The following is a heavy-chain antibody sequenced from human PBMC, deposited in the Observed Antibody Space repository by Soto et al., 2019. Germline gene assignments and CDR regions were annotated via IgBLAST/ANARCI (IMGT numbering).Heavy chain of an antibody. Sequence: QVRLVQSGAEVKKPGSSVKVSCKFSGGTFKTESINCLRQAPGQVLEWMGNILPAFGTADYAPKFQGRVTFTADQATTTAVMELSSLTSQDTAFYFCARGHEYGGNSDAFDIWGQGTLVTVSS. D-gene: IGHD4-17*01. V-gene: IGHV1-69*13. CDR3: ARGHEYGGNSDAFDI. CDR2: ILPAFGTA. J-gene: IGHJ3*02. CDR1: GGTFKTES.